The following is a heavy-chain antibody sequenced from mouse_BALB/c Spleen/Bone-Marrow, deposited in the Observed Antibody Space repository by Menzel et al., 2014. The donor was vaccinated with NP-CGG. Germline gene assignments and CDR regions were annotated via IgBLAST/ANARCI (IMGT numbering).Heavy chain of an antibody. CDR1: GFAFSSYD. CDR2: ISSGGGST. J-gene: IGHJ2*01. CDR3: ARHRYYFDY. Sequence: EVQRVESGGGLVKPGGSLKLSCAASGFAFSSYDMSWVRQTPEKRLEWAAYISSGGGSTYYPDTVKGRFTISRDNAKNTLYLQMSSLKSEDTAMYYCARHRYYFDYWGQGTTLTVSS. V-gene: IGHV5-12-1*01.